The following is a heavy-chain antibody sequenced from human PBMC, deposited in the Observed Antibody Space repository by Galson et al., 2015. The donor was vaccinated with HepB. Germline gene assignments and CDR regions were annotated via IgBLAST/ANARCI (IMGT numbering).Heavy chain of an antibody. D-gene: IGHD1-26*01. Sequence: SLRLSCAASGFTFSDYYMNWIRQAPGKGLEWVSYISSSGTTVHYADSVKGRFTISRDNAKNTLFLQMDSLRAEDTAVFYCTRDLVVGGGGAFDIWGQGTMVTVSS. V-gene: IGHV3-11*01. J-gene: IGHJ3*02. CDR1: GFTFSDYY. CDR3: TRDLVVGGGGAFDI. CDR2: ISSSGTTV.